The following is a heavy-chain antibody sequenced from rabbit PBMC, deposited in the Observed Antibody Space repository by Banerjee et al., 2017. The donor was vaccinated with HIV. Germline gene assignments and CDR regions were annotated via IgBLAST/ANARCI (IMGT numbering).Heavy chain of an antibody. CDR1: GFDFSSNA. V-gene: IGHV1S45*01. CDR3: ARHRYAGSSVSMFNL. J-gene: IGHJ4*01. CDR2: IYTATGGT. D-gene: IGHD8-1*01. Sequence: QEQLVESGGGLVQPGGSLKLSCKASGFDFSSNAMCWVRQAPGKGLEWIGCIYTATGGTYYASWAKGRFTISKSSSTTVTLQMTSLTAADTATYFCARHRYAGSSVSMFNLWGPGTLVTVS.